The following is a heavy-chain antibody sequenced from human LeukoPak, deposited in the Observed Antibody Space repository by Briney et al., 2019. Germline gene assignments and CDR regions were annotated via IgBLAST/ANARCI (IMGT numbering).Heavy chain of an antibody. CDR3: ATLGTAGWFDP. Sequence: GGSLRLSCAASGFTFSSYAMSWVRQAPGKGLEWVSAISGSGGSTYYADSVKGRFTTSRDNSKNTLYLQMNSLRAEDTAVYYCATLGTAGWFDPWGQGTLVTVSS. CDR2: ISGSGGST. J-gene: IGHJ5*02. CDR1: GFTFSSYA. V-gene: IGHV3-23*01.